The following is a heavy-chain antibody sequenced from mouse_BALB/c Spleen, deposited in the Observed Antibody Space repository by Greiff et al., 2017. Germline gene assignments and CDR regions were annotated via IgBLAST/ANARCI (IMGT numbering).Heavy chain of an antibody. V-gene: IGHV1S56*01. CDR3: ASSAYYGNYRFAY. CDR1: GYTFTSYD. J-gene: IGHJ3*01. Sequence: VHLVESGPELVKPGALVKISCKASGYTFTSYDINWVKQRPGQGLEWIGWINLGDGSTKYNKKFKGKATLTADKSSSTAYMQLSSLTSENSAVYFCASSAYYGNYRFAYWGQGTLVTVSA. CDR2: INLGDGST. D-gene: IGHD2-10*01.